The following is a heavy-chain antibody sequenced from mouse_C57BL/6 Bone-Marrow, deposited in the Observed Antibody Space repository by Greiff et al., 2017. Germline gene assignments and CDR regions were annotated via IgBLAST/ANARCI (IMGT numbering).Heavy chain of an antibody. CDR3: ARWGYDAMDD. CDR1: GYTFTSYW. D-gene: IGHD3-1*01. CDR2: IDPSDSYT. Sequence: VQLQQPGAELVKPGASVKLSCKASGYTFTSYWMQWVKQRPGQGLEWIGEIDPSDSYTNYNQKFKGKATLTVDTSSSTAYMQLSSLTSEDSAVYYCARWGYDAMDDWGQGTSVTVSS. J-gene: IGHJ4*01. V-gene: IGHV1-50*01.